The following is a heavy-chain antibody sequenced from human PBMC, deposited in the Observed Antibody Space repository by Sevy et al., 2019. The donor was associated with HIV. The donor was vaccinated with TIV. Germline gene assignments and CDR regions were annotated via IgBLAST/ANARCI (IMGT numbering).Heavy chain of an antibody. Sequence: ASVKVSCKASCYTFTSYGISWVRQAPGQGLEWMGWISAYNGNTNYAQKLQGRVTMTTDTSTSTAYMELRSLRSDDTAVYYCATSRLGSSWFFGDLGWFDPWGQGTLVTVSS. CDR2: ISAYNGNT. V-gene: IGHV1-18*01. CDR1: CYTFTSYG. D-gene: IGHD6-13*01. CDR3: ATSRLGSSWFFGDLGWFDP. J-gene: IGHJ5*02.